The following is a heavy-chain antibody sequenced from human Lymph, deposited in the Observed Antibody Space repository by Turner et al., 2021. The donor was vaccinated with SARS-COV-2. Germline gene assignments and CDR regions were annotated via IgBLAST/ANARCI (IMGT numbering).Heavy chain of an antibody. CDR3: ARDYLGYCTNGVCYPLGY. Sequence: QVQLVESGGGVVQPGRSLRLSCVASGFSFSSYGMHWVRQAPGKGLEWVAVIWYDGSNKYYADSVKGRFTISRDNSKNTLYLQMNSLRAEDTAVYYCARDYLGYCTNGVCYPLGYWGQGTLVTVSS. J-gene: IGHJ4*02. V-gene: IGHV3-33*01. CDR1: GFSFSSYG. CDR2: IWYDGSNK. D-gene: IGHD2-8*01.